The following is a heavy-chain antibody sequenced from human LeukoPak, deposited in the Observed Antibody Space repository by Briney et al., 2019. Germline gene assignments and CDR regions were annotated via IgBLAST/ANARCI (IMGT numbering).Heavy chain of an antibody. D-gene: IGHD5-18*01. CDR1: GYTLTELS. CDR3: ARALPHRRLMDTTMNQHWFDP. Sequence: ASVKVSCKVSGYTLTELSMHWVRQAPGKGLEWMGGFDPEDGETIYAQKFQGRVTMTEDTSTDTAYMELSSLRSEDTAVYYCARALPHRRLMDTTMNQHWFDPWGQGTLVTVSS. J-gene: IGHJ5*02. V-gene: IGHV1-24*01. CDR2: FDPEDGET.